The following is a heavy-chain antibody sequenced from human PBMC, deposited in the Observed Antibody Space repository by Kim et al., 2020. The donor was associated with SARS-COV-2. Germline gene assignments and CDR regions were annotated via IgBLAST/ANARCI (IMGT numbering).Heavy chain of an antibody. CDR2: ST. D-gene: IGHD3-16*01. J-gene: IGHJ4*02. V-gene: IGHV4-39*01. CDR3: ARRGGGKFDY. Sequence: STYYNPSLKSRVTISVDTSKNQFSLKLSSVTAADTAVYYCARRGGGKFDYWGQGTLVTVSS.